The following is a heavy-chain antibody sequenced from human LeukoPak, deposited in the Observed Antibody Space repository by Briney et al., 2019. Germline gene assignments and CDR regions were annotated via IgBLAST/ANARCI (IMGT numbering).Heavy chain of an antibody. CDR1: GFSFSTYW. Sequence: PGGSLRLSCAASGFSFSTYWMSWVRQAPGKGLEWVSVIYSGGSTYYADSVKGRFTISRDNSKNTLYLEMNSLRAEDTAVYYCARDPDPMFRGVMDVIWGQGTLVTVSS. V-gene: IGHV3-53*01. D-gene: IGHD3-10*01. CDR2: IYSGGST. CDR3: ARDPDPMFRGVMDVI. J-gene: IGHJ4*02.